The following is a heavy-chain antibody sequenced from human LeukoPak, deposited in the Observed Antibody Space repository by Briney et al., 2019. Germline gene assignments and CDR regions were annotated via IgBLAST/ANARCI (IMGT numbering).Heavy chain of an antibody. Sequence: ASVKVSCKASGYTFTSYDINWVRQATGQGLEWMGWMNPNSGNTGYAQKLQGRVTMTTDTSTSTAYMELRSLRSDDTAVYYCARDSRRYYDSSGYLGWGQGTLVTVSS. CDR3: ARDSRRYYDSSGYLG. CDR2: MNPNSGNT. J-gene: IGHJ4*02. D-gene: IGHD3-22*01. CDR1: GYTFTSYD. V-gene: IGHV1-8*01.